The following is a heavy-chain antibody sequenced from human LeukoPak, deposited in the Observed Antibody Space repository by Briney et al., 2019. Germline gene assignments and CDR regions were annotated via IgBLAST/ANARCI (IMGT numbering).Heavy chain of an antibody. Sequence: SVKVSCKASGGTFSSYAISWVRQAPGQGLEWMGGNIPIFGTANYAQKFRGRVTITTDESTSTAYMELSSLRSEDTAVYYCATVDSSGYYNWFDPWGQGTLVTVSS. CDR1: GGTFSSYA. CDR3: ATVDSSGYYNWFDP. V-gene: IGHV1-69*05. D-gene: IGHD3-22*01. J-gene: IGHJ5*02. CDR2: NIPIFGTA.